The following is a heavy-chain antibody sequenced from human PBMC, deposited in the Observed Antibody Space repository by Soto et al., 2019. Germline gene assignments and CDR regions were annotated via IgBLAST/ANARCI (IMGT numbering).Heavy chain of an antibody. CDR2: IKIKTDGGTT. J-gene: IGHJ4*02. CDR3: TTDHLTYYDILTGYSSFDY. CDR1: GFTFSKAW. V-gene: IGHV3-15*01. D-gene: IGHD3-9*01. Sequence: GGSLRLSCAASGFTFSKAWMSWVHQAPGKGLEWVGRIKIKTDGGTTDYAAPVKGRFTISRDDSKNTLYLQMNSLKTEDTAVYYCTTDHLTYYDILTGYSSFDYWGQGTLVTVSS.